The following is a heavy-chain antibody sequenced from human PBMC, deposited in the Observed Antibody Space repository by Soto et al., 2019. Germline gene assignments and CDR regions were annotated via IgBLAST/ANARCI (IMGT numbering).Heavy chain of an antibody. CDR2: INPKNGGT. CDR3: ARVDSSFLQFDY. J-gene: IGHJ4*02. CDR1: GYTFTDFY. Sequence: ASVKVSCKSSGYTFTDFYIHWVRQVPGQGLEWVGWINPKNGGTNYAQKFQGRVTMTRDTSTSTVYMELNSLRSEDTAVYYCARVDSSFLQFDYWGQGTLVTVSS. D-gene: IGHD6-6*01. V-gene: IGHV1-2*02.